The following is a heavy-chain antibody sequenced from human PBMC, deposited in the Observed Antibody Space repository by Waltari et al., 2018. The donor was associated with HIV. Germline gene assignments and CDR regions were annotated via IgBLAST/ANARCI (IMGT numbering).Heavy chain of an antibody. Sequence: QVQLVQSGAEMKKPGSSVKVSCKASGGTFGNYGINWVRQAPGQGLEWMGGINPIFGTTNLAQKYQGRVTISADEFTSTVYMELSSLRSEDTAVYHCARTDTHFWGQGTLVTVSS. V-gene: IGHV1-69*12. CDR1: GGTFGNYG. CDR2: INPIFGTT. CDR3: ARTDTHF. J-gene: IGHJ4*02.